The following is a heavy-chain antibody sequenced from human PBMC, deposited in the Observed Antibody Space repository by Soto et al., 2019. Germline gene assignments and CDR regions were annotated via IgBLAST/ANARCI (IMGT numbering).Heavy chain of an antibody. D-gene: IGHD5-18*01. Sequence: SVKVSCKASGGTFSSYAISWVRQAPGQGLEWMGGIIPIFGTANYAQKFQGRVTITADKSTSTAYMELSSLRSEDTAVYYCARVRGYSYGYEAYYYYGMDVWGQGTTVTVSS. J-gene: IGHJ6*02. CDR2: IIPIFGTA. CDR3: ARVRGYSYGYEAYYYYGMDV. CDR1: GGTFSSYA. V-gene: IGHV1-69*06.